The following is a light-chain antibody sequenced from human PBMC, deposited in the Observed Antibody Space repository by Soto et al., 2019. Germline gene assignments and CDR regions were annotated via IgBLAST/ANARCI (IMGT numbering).Light chain of an antibody. CDR2: DVN. V-gene: IGLV2-8*01. CDR3: SSYAGGNNWV. CDR1: SSDVGAHNY. J-gene: IGLJ3*02. Sequence: QSVLTQPPSASGSPGQSLTISCTGTSSDVGAHNYVSWYQQNPGKAPKLMLYDVNKRPSGVPDRFSGSKSGNTASLTVSGLQAEDEADYYWSSYAGGNNWVFGGGTKVTVL.